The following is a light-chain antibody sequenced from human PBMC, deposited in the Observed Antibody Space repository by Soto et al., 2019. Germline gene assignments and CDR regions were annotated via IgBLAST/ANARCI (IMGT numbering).Light chain of an antibody. CDR2: GTS. CDR1: QSISCSF. CDR3: QQYGRT. J-gene: IGKJ1*01. Sequence: EIVMTQSPATLSVSPGERATLSCRASQSISCSFLAWYQQKPGQAPRLLIYGTSSRATGIPARFSGSGPGTDFTLTISRLEPEDFAVYYCQQYGRTFGQGTKVDIK. V-gene: IGKV3-20*01.